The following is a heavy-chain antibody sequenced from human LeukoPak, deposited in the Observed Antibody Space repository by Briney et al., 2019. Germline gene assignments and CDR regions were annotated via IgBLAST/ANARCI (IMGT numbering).Heavy chain of an antibody. D-gene: IGHD6-19*01. V-gene: IGHV1-69*04. CDR2: IIPILGIA. CDR1: GGTFSSYA. Sequence: ASVKVSCKASGGTFSSYAISWVRQAPGQGLEWMGRIIPILGIANYAQKFQGRVTITADKSTSTAYMELSSLRSEDTAVYYCARARQIAVAGTYYYYGMDVWGQGTTVTVSS. CDR3: ARARQIAVAGTYYYYGMDV. J-gene: IGHJ6*02.